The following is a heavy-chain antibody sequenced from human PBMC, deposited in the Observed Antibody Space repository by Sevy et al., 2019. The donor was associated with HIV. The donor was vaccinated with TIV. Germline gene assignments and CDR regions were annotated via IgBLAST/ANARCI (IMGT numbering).Heavy chain of an antibody. CDR1: GFTFSAYW. CDR2: INQGGSEK. D-gene: IGHD6-13*01. CDR3: ARALAAAASS. J-gene: IGHJ5*02. V-gene: IGHV3-7*01. Sequence: GGSLRLSCAASGFTFSAYWMHWVRQAPGKGLEWVANINQGGSEKYYVYSVKGRFTISRDNAKNSLFLQMNSLRAEDTAVYYCARALAAAASSWGQGALVTVSS.